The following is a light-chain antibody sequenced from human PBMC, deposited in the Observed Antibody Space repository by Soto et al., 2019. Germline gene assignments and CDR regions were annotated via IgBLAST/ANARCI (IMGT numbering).Light chain of an antibody. Sequence: EIVLTQSPGTLSLSPGERVTLSCRASQNVRTNYLAWYQQKPGQAPRLLIYGASTRASGIPERFSGSGSGTDFTLTISRLEPEDFAVYYCQDSGSSAWTFGQGTKVDIK. CDR1: QNVRTNY. CDR3: QDSGSSAWT. V-gene: IGKV3-20*01. J-gene: IGKJ1*01. CDR2: GAS.